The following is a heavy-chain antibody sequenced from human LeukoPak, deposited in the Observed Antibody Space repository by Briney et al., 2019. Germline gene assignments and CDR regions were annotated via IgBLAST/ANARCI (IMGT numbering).Heavy chain of an antibody. CDR2: IKSKTDGGTT. CDR3: TGSEAVAAHDY. V-gene: IGHV3-15*01. Sequence: KPGGSLRLSCAASGSTFSNAWMSWVRQAPGKGLEWVGRIKSKTDGGTTDYAAPVKGRFTISRDDSKNTLYLQMNSLKTEDTAVYYCTGSEAVAAHDYWGQGTLVTVSS. D-gene: IGHD6-19*01. CDR1: GSTFSNAW. J-gene: IGHJ4*02.